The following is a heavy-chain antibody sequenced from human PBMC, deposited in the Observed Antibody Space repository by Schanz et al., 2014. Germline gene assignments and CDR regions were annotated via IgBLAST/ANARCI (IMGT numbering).Heavy chain of an antibody. Sequence: QVQLVESGGGLVKPGGSLRLSCAASGFIFNDYYMNWIRQAPGKGLEWLSYISRDGTTSYYADSVKGRFTMSRDNSKNTLYLQMNSLRADDTAVYYCASVTGGNAWWKSDVGLDIWGQGTMVTVSS. CDR2: ISRDGTTS. J-gene: IGHJ3*02. D-gene: IGHD5-12*01. CDR1: GFIFNDYY. CDR3: ASVTGGNAWWKSDVGLDI. V-gene: IGHV3-11*04.